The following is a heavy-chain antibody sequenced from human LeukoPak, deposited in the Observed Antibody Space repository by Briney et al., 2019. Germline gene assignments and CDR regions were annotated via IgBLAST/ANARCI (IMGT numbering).Heavy chain of an antibody. CDR2: IWYDGSNK. Sequence: GRSLKLSCAASGFTFSSYGMHRVRQAPGKGLEWVAVIWYDGSNKYYADSVKGRFTISRDNSKNTLYLQMNSLRAEDTAVYYCARDRNGMDVWGKGTTVTVSS. CDR3: ARDRNGMDV. D-gene: IGHD1-14*01. J-gene: IGHJ6*04. CDR1: GFTFSSYG. V-gene: IGHV3-33*01.